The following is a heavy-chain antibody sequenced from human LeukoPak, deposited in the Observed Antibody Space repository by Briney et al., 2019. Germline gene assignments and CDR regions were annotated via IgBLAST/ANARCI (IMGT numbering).Heavy chain of an antibody. CDR1: GGSISSYY. J-gene: IGHJ4*02. V-gene: IGHV4-59*01. CDR3: ARAVGGSGSYYNRPVSTSLDY. CDR2: IYYSGST. Sequence: PSETLSLTCTVSGGSISSYYWSWIRQPPGKGLEWIGYIYYSGSTNYNPSLKSRVTISVDTSKNQFSLKLSSVTAADTAVYYCARAVGGSGSYYNRPVSTSLDYWGQGTLVTVSS. D-gene: IGHD3-10*01.